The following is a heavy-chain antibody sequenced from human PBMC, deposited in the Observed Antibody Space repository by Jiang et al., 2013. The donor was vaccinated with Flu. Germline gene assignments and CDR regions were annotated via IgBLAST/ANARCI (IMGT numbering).Heavy chain of an antibody. V-gene: IGHV5-10-1*01. CDR3: ARQYSSGWPSIDFDY. J-gene: IGHJ4*02. Sequence: GLEWMGRIDPSDSYTNYSPSFQGHVTISADKSISTAYLQWSSLKASDTAMYYCARQYSSGWPSIDFDYWGQGTLVTVSS. D-gene: IGHD6-19*01. CDR2: IDPSDSYT.